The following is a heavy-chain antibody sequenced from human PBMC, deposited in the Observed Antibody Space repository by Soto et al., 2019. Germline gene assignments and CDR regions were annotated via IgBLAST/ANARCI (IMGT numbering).Heavy chain of an antibody. CDR1: GGSISSYY. Sequence: SETLSLTCTVSGGSISSYYWSWIRQPPGKGLEWIGYIYYSGSTNYNPSLKSRVTISVDTSKNQFSLKLSSVTAADTAVYYCAREIGRGDRVAFDIWGQGTMVTVSS. CDR3: AREIGRGDRVAFDI. J-gene: IGHJ3*02. D-gene: IGHD7-27*01. V-gene: IGHV4-59*01. CDR2: IYYSGST.